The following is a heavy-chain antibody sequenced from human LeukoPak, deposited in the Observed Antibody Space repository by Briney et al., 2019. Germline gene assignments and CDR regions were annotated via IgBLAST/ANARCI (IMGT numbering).Heavy chain of an antibody. D-gene: IGHD3-16*01. V-gene: IGHV3-72*01. CDR1: GFTFSDYI. CDR3: TRDGGEGGNSAFDI. CDR2: IRRGTNSYTT. Sequence: QPGGSLRLSCAASGFTFSDYILDWVRQAPGKGLEWVGRIRRGTNSYTTEYAASVKGRFIISRDDSKNSLYQHMNSLKTEDTAVYHCTRDGGEGGNSAFDIWGQGTMVTVSS. J-gene: IGHJ3*02.